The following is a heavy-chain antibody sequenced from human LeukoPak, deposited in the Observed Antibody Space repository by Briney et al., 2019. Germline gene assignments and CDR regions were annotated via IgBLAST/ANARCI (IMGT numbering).Heavy chain of an antibody. D-gene: IGHD4-23*01. CDR2: ISYDGSNK. CDR3: AKEHYGGNSPPDFDL. CDR1: GFTFSSYS. Sequence: GGSLRLSCAASGFTFSSYSMNWVRQAPGKGLEWVAVISYDGSNKYYADSVKGRFTISRDNSKNTLYLQMNSLRAEDTAVYYCAKEHYGGNSPPDFDLWGRGTLVTVSS. V-gene: IGHV3-30*18. J-gene: IGHJ2*01.